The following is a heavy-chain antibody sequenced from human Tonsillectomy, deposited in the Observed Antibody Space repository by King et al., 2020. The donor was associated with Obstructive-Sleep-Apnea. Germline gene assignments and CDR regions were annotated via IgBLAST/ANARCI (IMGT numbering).Heavy chain of an antibody. Sequence: QLQESGPGLVKPSETLSLTCTVSGGSISSSSYYWGWIRQPPGKGLEWIGSIYYSGSTYYNPSLKSRVTISVDTSKKQFSLNLTSVTAADTAVYYCARDREYGSGSYPRSKYNWFDPWGQGTLVTVSS. CDR1: GGSISSSSYY. V-gene: IGHV4-39*07. J-gene: IGHJ5*02. CDR2: IYYSGST. D-gene: IGHD3-10*01. CDR3: ARDREYGSGSYPRSKYNWFDP.